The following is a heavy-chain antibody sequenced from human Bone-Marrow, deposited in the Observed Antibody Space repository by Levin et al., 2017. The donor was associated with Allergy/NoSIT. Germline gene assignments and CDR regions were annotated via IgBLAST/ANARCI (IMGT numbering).Heavy chain of an antibody. D-gene: IGHD5-12*01. V-gene: IGHV3-15*01. CDR1: GFTFSNAW. J-gene: IGHJ5*02. Sequence: AGESLKISCAASGFTFSNAWMNWVRQAPGKGLEWVARIKSKSEGGTTDYAAPVKGRFFILRDDSKNTVHLQMNSLKTEDTAVYYCTTDIVATIRMGGSGSWGQGTLVTVSS. CDR3: TTDIVATIRMGGSGS. CDR2: IKSKSEGGTT.